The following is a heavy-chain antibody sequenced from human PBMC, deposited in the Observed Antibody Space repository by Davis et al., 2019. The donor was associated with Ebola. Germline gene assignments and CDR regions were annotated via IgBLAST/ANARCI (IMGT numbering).Heavy chain of an antibody. CDR2: MNPNSGNT. Sequence: KVSCKASGYTFSSYDINWVRQATGQGLEWMGWMNPNSGNTGYAQKFQGRVTMTRNTSISTAYLELSSLSSEDTAVYYCAREMTRYRYGSVLDWGQGTLVTVSS. CDR3: AREMTRYRYGSVLD. CDR1: GYTFSSYD. D-gene: IGHD3-16*02. V-gene: IGHV1-8*01. J-gene: IGHJ4*02.